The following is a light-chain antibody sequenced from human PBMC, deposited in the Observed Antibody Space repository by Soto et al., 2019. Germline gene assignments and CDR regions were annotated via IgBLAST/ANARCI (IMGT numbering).Light chain of an antibody. J-gene: IGLJ2*01. CDR3: FSYAGRNTFV. V-gene: IGLV2-23*02. Sequence: QSVLTQTASVSASPGQSITIYCSGNTSDIGTYNLVSWYQQHPGEAPKLIIYEVFKRPSGVSDRFSASKSGNTASMKISGLQSDDEAVYYCFSYAGRNTFVFGGGTKLTVL. CDR2: EVF. CDR1: TSDIGTYNL.